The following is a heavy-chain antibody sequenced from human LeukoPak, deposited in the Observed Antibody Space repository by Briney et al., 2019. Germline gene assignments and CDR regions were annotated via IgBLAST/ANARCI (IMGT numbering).Heavy chain of an antibody. CDR3: AKDPAGYGSGSYYNARNWFDP. D-gene: IGHD3-10*01. Sequence: GGSLRLSCAASGFTFSSYEMNWVRQAPGKGLEWVAFIRYDGSNKYYADSVKGRFTISRDNSENTLYMQMNSLRVEDTAVYYCAKDPAGYGSGSYYNARNWFDPWGQGTLVTVSS. J-gene: IGHJ5*02. V-gene: IGHV3-30*02. CDR1: GFTFSSYE. CDR2: IRYDGSNK.